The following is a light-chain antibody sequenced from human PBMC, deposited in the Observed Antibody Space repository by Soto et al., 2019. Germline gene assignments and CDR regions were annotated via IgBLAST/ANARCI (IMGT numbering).Light chain of an antibody. CDR1: SSNVGSQT. Sequence: QAVVTQPPSASGAPGQRVTISCSGSSSNVGSQTVDWYQQLPRTAPKLLIYNNDQRPSGVPDRLSGSKSGTSASLAISGLLAEDEADYYCAAWDDSLNGIVFGGGTQLTVL. CDR3: AAWDDSLNGIV. V-gene: IGLV1-44*01. CDR2: NND. J-gene: IGLJ2*01.